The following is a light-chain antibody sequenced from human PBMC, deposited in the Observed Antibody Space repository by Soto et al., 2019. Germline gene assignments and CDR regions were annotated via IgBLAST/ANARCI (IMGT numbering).Light chain of an antibody. V-gene: IGKV1-39*01. CDR2: AAS. Sequence: DIPMTQSPSSLSASVGDSVTITCRASETIRTSFNWYQQKPGQAPKLLIYAASSLQRGVPSRFSGSGSGTDFTLTISSLQPEDFATYYCQQSYRTPYSFGQGTKVDNK. CDR3: QQSYRTPYS. J-gene: IGKJ2*03. CDR1: ETIRTS.